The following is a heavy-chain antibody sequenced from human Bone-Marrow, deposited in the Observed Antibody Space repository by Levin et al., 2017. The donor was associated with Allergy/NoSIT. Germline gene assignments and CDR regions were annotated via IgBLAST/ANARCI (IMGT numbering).Heavy chain of an antibody. CDR1: GFTFDDYA. D-gene: IGHD1-1*01. Sequence: GGSLRLSCATSGFTFDDYAMHWVRHAPGKGLEWVSVISWNSATIGYEDSLMGRLTISRDNAKNYLYLQMNSLRAEETALYYCAKNAGWKESGNSRVEPWGQGTLVTVSS. CDR2: ISWNSATI. CDR3: AKNAGWKESGNSRVEP. V-gene: IGHV3-9*01. J-gene: IGHJ5*02.